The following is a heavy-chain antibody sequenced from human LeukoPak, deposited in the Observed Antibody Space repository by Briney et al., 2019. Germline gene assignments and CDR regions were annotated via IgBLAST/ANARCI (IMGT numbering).Heavy chain of an antibody. CDR1: GFTFSSYW. CDR3: ARVRYSGYDYYFDY. D-gene: IGHD5-12*01. V-gene: IGHV3-7*03. J-gene: IGHJ4*02. CDR2: IKRDGSEK. Sequence: GGSLRLSCAASGFTFSSYWMSWVRQAPGKGLEWVANIKRDGSEKYYVDSVKGRFTISRDNAKNSLYLQMNSLRAEDTALYYCARVRYSGYDYYFDYWGQGTLVTVSS.